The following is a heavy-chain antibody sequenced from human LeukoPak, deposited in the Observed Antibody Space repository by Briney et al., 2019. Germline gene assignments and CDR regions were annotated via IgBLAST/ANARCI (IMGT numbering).Heavy chain of an antibody. CDR1: GFTFSNYW. CDR3: AREDDWNYEDY. J-gene: IGHJ4*02. Sequence: PGGSLRLSCAASGFTFSNYWMSWVRQAPGKGLEWVANIKQDGSEKYYVNSVKGRFTISRDHAKNSLYLQMNSLRAEDTAIYYCAREDDWNYEDYWGQGTLVTVSS. V-gene: IGHV3-7*01. CDR2: IKQDGSEK. D-gene: IGHD1-7*01.